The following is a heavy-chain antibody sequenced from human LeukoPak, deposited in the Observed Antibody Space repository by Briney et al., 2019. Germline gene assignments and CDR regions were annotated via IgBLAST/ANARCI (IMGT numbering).Heavy chain of an antibody. J-gene: IGHJ3*02. CDR3: ARSILGYCSGGSCYPDAFDI. CDR1: GGTFSSYA. Sequence: SVKVSCKASGGTFSSYAISWVRQAPGQGLEWMGGIIPIFGTANYAQKFQGRVTITTDESTSTAYMELSSLRSEDTAVYYCARSILGYCSGGSCYPDAFDIWGQGTMVTVSS. V-gene: IGHV1-69*05. CDR2: IIPIFGTA. D-gene: IGHD2-15*01.